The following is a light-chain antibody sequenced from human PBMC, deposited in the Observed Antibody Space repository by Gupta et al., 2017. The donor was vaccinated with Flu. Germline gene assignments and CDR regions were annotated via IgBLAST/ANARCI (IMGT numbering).Light chain of an antibody. CDR3: ATWDNNLRGV. V-gene: IGLV1-51*01. CDR2: DNN. J-gene: IGLJ3*02. Sequence: GSNSNSGNNFVSWSQQLPGTAPKLLIYDNNKRPSGIPGRFSGSKAGTSATLGITGLQTGDEADYFCATWDNNLRGVFGGGTKLTVL. CDR1: NSNSGNNF.